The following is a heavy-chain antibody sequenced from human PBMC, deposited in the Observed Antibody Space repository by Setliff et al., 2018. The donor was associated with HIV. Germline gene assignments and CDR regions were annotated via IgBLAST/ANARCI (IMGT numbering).Heavy chain of an antibody. Sequence: PSETLSLTCTVSGGSISTSRYYWTWIRQVPGKGLEWIGSIYYTGTTNYNPSLESRLTISIDTSQNHFSLKLTSVTAADTALYFCSRGTYYKGLDPWGQGTLVTVSS. J-gene: IGHJ5*02. CDR1: GGSISTSRYY. CDR2: IYYTGTT. CDR3: SRGTYYKGLDP. D-gene: IGHD3-10*01. V-gene: IGHV4-31*03.